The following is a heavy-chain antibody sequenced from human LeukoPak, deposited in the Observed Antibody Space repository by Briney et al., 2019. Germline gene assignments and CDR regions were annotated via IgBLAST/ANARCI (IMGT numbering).Heavy chain of an antibody. CDR2: INSDGSST. CDR3: AKDPYYDSSGYYDY. J-gene: IGHJ4*02. D-gene: IGHD3-22*01. Sequence: GGSLRLSCAASGFTFSSYWMHWVRQAPGKGLVWVSRINSDGSSTSYADSVKGRFTISRGNSKNTLYLQMNSLRAEDTAVYYCAKDPYYDSSGYYDYWGQGTLVTVSS. CDR1: GFTFSSYW. V-gene: IGHV3-74*01.